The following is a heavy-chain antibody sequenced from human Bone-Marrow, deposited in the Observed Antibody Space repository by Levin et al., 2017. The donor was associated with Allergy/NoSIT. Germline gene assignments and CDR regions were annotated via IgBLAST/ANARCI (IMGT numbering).Heavy chain of an antibody. CDR1: GFTVSSNY. D-gene: IGHD3-10*01. CDR3: VREGYGSGSDYMGSAFHF. J-gene: IGHJ4*02. CDR2: IYVGGYT. Sequence: GESLKISCAASGFTVSSNYMSWVRQAPGRGLEWVSVIYVGGYTNYADSVKGRFTIPRDNSKNTLSLQMNSLRVEDTAVYYCVREGYGSGSDYMGSAFHFWGQGTLVTVSS. V-gene: IGHV3-66*01.